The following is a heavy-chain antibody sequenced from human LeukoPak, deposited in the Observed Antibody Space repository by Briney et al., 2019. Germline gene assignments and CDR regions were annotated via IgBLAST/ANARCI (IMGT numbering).Heavy chain of an antibody. CDR1: GGSISSYY. CDR3: ARDMRVVVGTFDY. CDR2: IYSSGST. V-gene: IGHV4-4*07. J-gene: IGHJ4*02. Sequence: SETLSLXCTVSGGSISSYYWSWIRQPAGKGLEWIGRIYSSGSTNYNPSLRSRVTMSVDTSKNQFSLKLNSVTAADTAVYYCARDMRVVVGTFDYWGQGTLVTVSS. D-gene: IGHD3-22*01.